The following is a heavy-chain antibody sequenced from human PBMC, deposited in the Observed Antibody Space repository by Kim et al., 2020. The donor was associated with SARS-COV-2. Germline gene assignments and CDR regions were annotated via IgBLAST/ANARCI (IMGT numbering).Heavy chain of an antibody. J-gene: IGHJ6*02. D-gene: IGHD2-2*01. Sequence: GESLKISCKGSGYSFTSYWIGWVRQMPGKGLEWMGIIYPGDSDTRYSPSFQGQVTISADKSISTAYLQWSSLKASDTAMYYCARCRCSSTSCYAAYYYYGMDVWGQGTTVTVSS. CDR1: GYSFTSYW. CDR2: IYPGDSDT. CDR3: ARCRCSSTSCYAAYYYYGMDV. V-gene: IGHV5-51*01.